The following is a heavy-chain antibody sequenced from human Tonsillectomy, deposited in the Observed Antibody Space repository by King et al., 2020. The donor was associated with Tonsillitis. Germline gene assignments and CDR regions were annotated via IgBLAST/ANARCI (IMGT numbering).Heavy chain of an antibody. D-gene: IGHD1-26*01. CDR1: GFTFSSND. CDR3: AKNSGIYGY. J-gene: IGHJ4*01. V-gene: IGHV3-23*04. CDR2: ISGSDGST. Sequence: VQLVESGGGLVQPGGSLRLSCGASGFTFSSNDMTWVRQAPGKGLEWLSGISGSDGSTYYADSVKGRFTISRDNSKNILYLQMNSPRVEDTAVYYCAKNSGIYGYWGHGTLVTVSS.